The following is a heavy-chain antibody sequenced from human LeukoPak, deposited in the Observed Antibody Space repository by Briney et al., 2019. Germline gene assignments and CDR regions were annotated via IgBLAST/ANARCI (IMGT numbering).Heavy chain of an antibody. CDR1: GYTFTSYG. CDR2: ISAYNGNT. Sequence: ASVKVSCKASGYTFTSYGISCVRQAPGHGLEWMGWISAYNGNTNYAQKFQGRVTITADKSTSTAYMELSSLRSEDTAVYYCAREFARWFDPWGQGTLVTVSS. J-gene: IGHJ5*02. V-gene: IGHV1-18*01. D-gene: IGHD3-16*01. CDR3: AREFARWFDP.